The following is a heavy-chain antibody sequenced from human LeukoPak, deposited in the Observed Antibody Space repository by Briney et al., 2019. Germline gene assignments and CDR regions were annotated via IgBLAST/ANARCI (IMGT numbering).Heavy chain of an antibody. CDR3: AREKLLWFGELSD. CDR2: IRFDGSKT. D-gene: IGHD3-10*01. V-gene: IGHV3-30*02. Sequence: AFIRFDGSKTYPADSVKGRFTISRDNSKNTLYLQMNSLRAEDTAVYYCAREKLLWFGELSDWGQGTLVTVSS. J-gene: IGHJ4*02.